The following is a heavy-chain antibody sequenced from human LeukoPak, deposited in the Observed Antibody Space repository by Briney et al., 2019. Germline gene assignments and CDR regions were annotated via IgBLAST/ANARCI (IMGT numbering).Heavy chain of an antibody. D-gene: IGHD3-22*01. CDR1: GGSIIGSY. CDR2: VYNTVDM. CDR3: ARSRNYDSSGYNPTHYFDS. V-gene: IGHV4-59*01. J-gene: IGHJ4*02. Sequence: SETLSLTCSVSGGSIIGSYWTWIRRSPGKGLEWIGYVYNTVDMNYNPSLQSRVTISVDMSKNHVSLRLNSVTAADTAIYYCARSRNYDSSGYNPTHYFDSWGQGALVTVSS.